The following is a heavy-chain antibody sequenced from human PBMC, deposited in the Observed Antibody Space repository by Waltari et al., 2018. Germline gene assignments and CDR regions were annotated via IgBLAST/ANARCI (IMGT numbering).Heavy chain of an antibody. J-gene: IGHJ4*02. CDR3: AKVTWVRLPDDC. V-gene: IGHV3-23*04. D-gene: IGHD3-16*01. CDR2: ISGSSGNT. Sequence: EVQLVESGGGLVQPGGSLRLSCAASGFTLNNQAMSWVRQAPGKGLEGVSAISGSSGNTFYADSVKGRFTISRDNSKNTLYLQMDSLRADDTALYYGAKVTWVRLPDDCWGQGTLVTVSS. CDR1: GFTLNNQA.